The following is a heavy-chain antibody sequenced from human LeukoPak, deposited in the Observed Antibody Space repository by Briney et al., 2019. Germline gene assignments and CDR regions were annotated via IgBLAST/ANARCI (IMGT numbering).Heavy chain of an antibody. V-gene: IGHV3-21*01. D-gene: IGHD3-16*01. CDR3: GRAFPPLRTSSAGDL. Sequence: GGSLRLSCSASGFTFSDYDMTWFRQAPGKGLEWVSSISGLSSHIYYGDSVKGRFRISRDNAKNSLYLQMNSLGAEDTAVYYCGRAFPPLRTSSAGDLWGQGTLVTVSS. J-gene: IGHJ4*02. CDR1: GFTFSDYD. CDR2: ISGLSSHI.